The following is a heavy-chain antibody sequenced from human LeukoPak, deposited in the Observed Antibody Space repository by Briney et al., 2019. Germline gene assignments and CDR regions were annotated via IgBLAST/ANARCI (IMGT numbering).Heavy chain of an antibody. CDR3: ARPTWDGTGYSYGENWFDP. D-gene: IGHD5-18*01. J-gene: IGHJ5*02. CDR2: IYYSGST. V-gene: IGHV4-59*08. CDR1: GGSISSYY. Sequence: SETLSLTCTVSGGSISSYYWSWIRQPPGKGLEWIGYIYYSGSTNYNPSLKSRVTISVDTSKNQFSLKPSSVTAADTAVYYCARPTWDGTGYSYGENWFDPWGQGTLVTVSS.